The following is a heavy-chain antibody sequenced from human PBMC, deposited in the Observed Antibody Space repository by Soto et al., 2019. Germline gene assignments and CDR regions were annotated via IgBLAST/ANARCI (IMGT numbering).Heavy chain of an antibody. D-gene: IGHD3-3*01. CDR1: GFTFSSYC. CDR3: ARARFLEWLFSYMDV. Sequence: GGSLRLSCAASGFTFSSYCMHWVRQAPGKGPEWVAGIWYDGSNKYYADSVKGRFTISRANSKNTLYLQMNSLRAEDTAVYYCARARFLEWLFSYMDVWGKGTTVTVS. V-gene: IGHV3-33*01. CDR2: IWYDGSNK. J-gene: IGHJ6*03.